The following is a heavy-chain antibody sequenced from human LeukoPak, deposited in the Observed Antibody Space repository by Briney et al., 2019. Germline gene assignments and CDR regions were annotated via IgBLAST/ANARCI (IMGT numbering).Heavy chain of an antibody. Sequence: SETLSPTCTVSGGSISSHYWSWIRQPPGKGLEWIGYIYYSGSTNYNPSLKSRVTISVDTSKNQFSLKLSSVTAADTAVYYCTRERCSSTSCFGYMDVWGKGTTVTVSS. J-gene: IGHJ6*03. CDR2: IYYSGST. CDR3: TRERCSSTSCFGYMDV. V-gene: IGHV4-59*11. D-gene: IGHD2-2*01. CDR1: GGSISSHY.